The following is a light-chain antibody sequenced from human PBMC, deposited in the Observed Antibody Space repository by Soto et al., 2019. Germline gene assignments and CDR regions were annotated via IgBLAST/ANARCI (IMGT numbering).Light chain of an antibody. J-gene: IGLJ1*01. CDR1: SSDVGGYNY. CDR3: CSYAGGSNV. CDR2: EGS. Sequence: QSVLTQPPSASGSPGQSVAISCTGTSSDVGGYNYVSWYQQHPGKAPKLMIYEGSKRPSGVSDRFSGSKSGNTASLTISGLQAEDEADYFCCSYAGGSNVFGAGTKVTVL. V-gene: IGLV2-8*01.